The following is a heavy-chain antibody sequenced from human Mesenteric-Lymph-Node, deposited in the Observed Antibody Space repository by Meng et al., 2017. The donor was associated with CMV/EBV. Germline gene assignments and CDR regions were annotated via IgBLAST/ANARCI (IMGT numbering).Heavy chain of an antibody. D-gene: IGHD6-6*01. Sequence: GRSLRLSCAASGFTFRSYSMNWVRQAPGKGLEWVSYIRSSTTTIYYADSVKGRFTISRDNAKNSLYLQMNSLRAEDTAVYYCARDGRSIAARPGEPDYWGQGTLVTVSS. CDR2: IRSSTTTI. V-gene: IGHV3-48*04. CDR3: ARDGRSIAARPGEPDY. CDR1: GFTFRSYS. J-gene: IGHJ4*02.